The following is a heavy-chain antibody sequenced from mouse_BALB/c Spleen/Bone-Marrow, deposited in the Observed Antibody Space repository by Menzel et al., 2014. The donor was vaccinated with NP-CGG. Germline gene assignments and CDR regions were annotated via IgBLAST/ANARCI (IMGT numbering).Heavy chain of an antibody. Sequence: EVKLVESGGGLVQPGGSLKLSCAASGFTFSSYGMSWVRQTPDKRLEMIATINNNGGDTYCPDSVKGRFTISRDNARNTLYLQMSSLKSEDTAMYYCARGYDYSSWFAYWGQGTLVTVSP. V-gene: IGHV5-6-3*01. CDR3: ARGYDYSSWFAY. CDR1: GFTFSSYG. D-gene: IGHD2-4*01. J-gene: IGHJ3*01. CDR2: INNNGGDT.